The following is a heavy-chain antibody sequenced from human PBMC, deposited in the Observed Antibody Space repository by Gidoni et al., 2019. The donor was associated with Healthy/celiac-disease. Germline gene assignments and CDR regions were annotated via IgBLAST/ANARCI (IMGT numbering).Heavy chain of an antibody. Sequence: QVQLVESGGGVVQPGSSLRLSCAPSGFTFSSYGLHCVRLAPGKGLAGVAVIGYDGSNKYYADSVKGRFTISRDNSKNTLYLQMNSLRAEDTAVYYCARAPGYCSGGSCYPAYWGQGTLVTVSS. D-gene: IGHD2-15*01. CDR2: IGYDGSNK. V-gene: IGHV3-33*01. CDR3: ARAPGYCSGGSCYPAY. J-gene: IGHJ4*02. CDR1: GFTFSSYG.